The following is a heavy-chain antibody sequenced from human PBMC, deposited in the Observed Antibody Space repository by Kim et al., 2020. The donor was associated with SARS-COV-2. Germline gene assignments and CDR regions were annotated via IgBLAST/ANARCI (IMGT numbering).Heavy chain of an antibody. CDR3: ASSGGAYSGYDPNWFDP. V-gene: IGHV4-31*03. D-gene: IGHD5-12*01. CDR2: IYYSGST. Sequence: SETLSLTCTVSGGSISSGGYYWSWIRQHPGKGLEWIGYIYYSGSTYYNPSLKSRVTISVDTSKNQFSLKLSSVTAADTAVYYCASSGGAYSGYDPNWFDPWGQGTLVTVSS. J-gene: IGHJ5*02. CDR1: GGSISSGGYY.